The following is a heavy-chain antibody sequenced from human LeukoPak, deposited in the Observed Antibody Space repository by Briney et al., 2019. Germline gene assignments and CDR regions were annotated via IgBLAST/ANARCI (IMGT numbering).Heavy chain of an antibody. Sequence: GASVKVSCKASGYTFTAYYMHWVRQAPGQGLEWMGWINPNSGTNSAQRFQGRVTMTRDTSISTAYMELNSLRSDDTAVYYCARVGSGLDAFDFWGQGTMVTVSS. D-gene: IGHD3-10*01. CDR1: GYTFTAYY. CDR2: INPNSGT. CDR3: ARVGSGLDAFDF. V-gene: IGHV1-2*02. J-gene: IGHJ3*01.